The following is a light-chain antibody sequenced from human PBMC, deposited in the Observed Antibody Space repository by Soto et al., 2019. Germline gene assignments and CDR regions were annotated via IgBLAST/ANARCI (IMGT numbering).Light chain of an antibody. V-gene: IGKV3-20*01. CDR2: GAS. J-gene: IGKJ2*01. CDR3: QQYGSSPLT. CDR1: QSVSTF. Sequence: EIVLTQSPGTLSLSPGERATLSCRASQSVSTFLAWYQQKPGQAPRLLIYGASSRATGIPDRFSGSGYVTDFTLTISRLEPEDFAVYYCQQYGSSPLTFGQGTKLEIK.